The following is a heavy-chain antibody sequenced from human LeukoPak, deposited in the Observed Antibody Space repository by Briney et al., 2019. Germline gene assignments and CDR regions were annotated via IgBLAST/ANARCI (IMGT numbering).Heavy chain of an antibody. D-gene: IGHD3-16*01. CDR3: AREVGDFDY. CDR2: ISGSGGST. CDR1: GFTFSSYA. V-gene: IGHV3-23*01. J-gene: IGHJ4*02. Sequence: GGSLRLSGAASGFTFSSYAMSWVRQAPGKGLEWVSVISGSGGSTYYADSVKGRFGISRDNSKNTLYLQMHSLRAEDTAVYYCAREVGDFDYWGQGTLVTVSS.